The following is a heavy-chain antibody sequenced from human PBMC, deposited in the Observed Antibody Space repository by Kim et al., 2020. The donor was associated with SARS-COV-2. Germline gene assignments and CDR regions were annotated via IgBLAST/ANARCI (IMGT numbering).Heavy chain of an antibody. J-gene: IGHJ6*01. CDR2: INHSGTT. CDR1: GGSFSGYY. V-gene: IGHV4-34*01. CDR3: ARVRGVTLLLGSSYFGMD. D-gene: IGHD3-22*01. Sequence: SETLSLTCAVYGGSFSGYYWSWIRQPPGKGLEWIGEINHSGTTNYNPSLKSRVTISVDTSKNQFSLKLSSVTAADTAVYYCARVRGVTLLLGSSYFGMD.